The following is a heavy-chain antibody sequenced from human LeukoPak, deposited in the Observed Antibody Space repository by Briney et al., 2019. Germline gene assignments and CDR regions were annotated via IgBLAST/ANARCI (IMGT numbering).Heavy chain of an antibody. CDR2: INHSGST. CDR3: ARQHRVAYNYESD. CDR1: GGSFSAYY. J-gene: IGHJ4*02. D-gene: IGHD5-24*01. Sequence: SETLSLTCAVYGGSFSAYYWSWIRQPPGKGLEWIGEINHSGSTNYSPSLKSRVTISVDTSKNQFSLKLSSVTAADTAVYYCARQHRVAYNYESDWGQGTLVTVSS. V-gene: IGHV4-34*01.